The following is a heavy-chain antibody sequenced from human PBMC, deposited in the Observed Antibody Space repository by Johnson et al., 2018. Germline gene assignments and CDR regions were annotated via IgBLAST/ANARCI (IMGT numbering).Heavy chain of an antibody. CDR1: GFTFDDYA. V-gene: IGHV3-9*01. CDR3: AKRRLPDYYYCGLDV. CDR2: ISWNSGSI. J-gene: IGHJ6*02. D-gene: IGHD4-11*01. Sequence: VQLVQSGGGLVQPGRSLRLSCAASGFTFDDYAMHWVRQAPGKGLEWVSGISWNSGSIGYADSVKGRFTISRDNTRNSLSLQINSLRDEDTAVYYCAKRRLPDYYYCGLDVWGQGTTVTVSS.